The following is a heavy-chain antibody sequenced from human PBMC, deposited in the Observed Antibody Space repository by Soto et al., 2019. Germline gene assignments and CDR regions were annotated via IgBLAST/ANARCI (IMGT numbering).Heavy chain of an antibody. D-gene: IGHD2-15*01. CDR1: GFNCTTYG. CDR3: ATLTYCSGGGCPNYYYAMDV. V-gene: IGHV3-21*01. Sequence: GGFLRLCCAASGFNCTTYGMNRVRQAPGKGLEWVSSIDSSSNYIYYADSVKGRFTISRDNAKNSLYLQMNSLRAEDTAVYYCATLTYCSGGGCPNYYYAMDVWGQGTTVTVSS. CDR2: IDSSSNYI. J-gene: IGHJ6*02.